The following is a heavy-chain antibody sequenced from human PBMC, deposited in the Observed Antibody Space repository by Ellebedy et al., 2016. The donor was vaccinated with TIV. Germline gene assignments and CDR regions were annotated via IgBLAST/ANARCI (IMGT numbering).Heavy chain of an antibody. CDR3: ARVPRIAVAGKYRQGSKYYFDD. D-gene: IGHD6-19*01. CDR2: ISGSGGSG. Sequence: PGGSLRLSCAASGLTFSKHAMSWVRQAPGKGLEWVSGISGSGGSGNYADSVKGRFTVSRDNSQNTLYLQMNSLRAEDTAVYDWARVPRIAVAGKYRQGSKYYFDDWGQGTLVTVSS. CDR1: GLTFSKHA. J-gene: IGHJ4*02. V-gene: IGHV3-23*01.